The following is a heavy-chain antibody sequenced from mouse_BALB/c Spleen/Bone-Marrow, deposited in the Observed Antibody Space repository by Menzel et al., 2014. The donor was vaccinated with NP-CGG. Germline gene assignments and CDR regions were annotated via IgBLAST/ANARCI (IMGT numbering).Heavy chain of an antibody. CDR1: GFNIKDTY. CDR3: GAYSYGSSYEFAY. Sequence: EVKLQESGAELVKPGASVKLSCTASGFNIKDTYMHWVKQRPEQGLEWIGRIDPANGNTKYDPKFQGKATMTADTSSNTAYLQLSRLTSEETAEYYGGAYSYGSSYEFAYWGQGTLVTVSA. CDR2: IDPANGNT. J-gene: IGHJ3*01. D-gene: IGHD1-1*01. V-gene: IGHV14-3*02.